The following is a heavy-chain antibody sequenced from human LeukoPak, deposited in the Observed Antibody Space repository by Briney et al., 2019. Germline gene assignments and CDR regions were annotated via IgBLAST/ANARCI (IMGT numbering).Heavy chain of an antibody. CDR2: ISSSSSYI. V-gene: IGHV3-21*01. CDR3: APPYYYDSSGYVPDAFGI. CDR1: GFTFSSYS. D-gene: IGHD3-22*01. Sequence: AGGSLRLSCAASGFTFSSYSMNWVRQAPGKGLEWVSSISSSSSYIYYADSVKGRFTISRDNAKNSLYLQMNSLRAEDTAVYYCAPPYYYDSSGYVPDAFGIWGQGKMVTVSS. J-gene: IGHJ3*02.